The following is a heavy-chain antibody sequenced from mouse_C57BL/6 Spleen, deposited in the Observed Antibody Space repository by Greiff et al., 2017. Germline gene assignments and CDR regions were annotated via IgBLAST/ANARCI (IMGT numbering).Heavy chain of an antibody. V-gene: IGHV1-80*01. CDR2: IYPGDGDT. D-gene: IGHD2-4*01. Sequence: VQLQQSGAELVKPGASVKISCKASGYAFSSYWMNWVKQRPGKGLEWIGQIYPGDGDTNYNGKFKGKATLTADKSSSTAYMQLSSLTSEDSAVYFCARSLIYYYAMDYWGQGTSVTVSS. CDR3: ARSLIYYYAMDY. CDR1: GYAFSSYW. J-gene: IGHJ4*01.